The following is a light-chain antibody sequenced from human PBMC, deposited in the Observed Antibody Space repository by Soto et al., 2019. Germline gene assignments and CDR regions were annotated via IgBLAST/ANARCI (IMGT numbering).Light chain of an antibody. CDR3: QTWGTGIHVV. V-gene: IGLV4-69*01. Sequence: QLVLTQSPSASASLRASVKLTCNVSNGHSRDAIAWHQQQPEKGPRYLMKVNSDGSHIKGDGIPDRFSGSSSGAERYLTSSSRQFEDEAGYYCQTWGTGIHVVFGGGSKLTVL. J-gene: IGLJ2*01. CDR1: NGHSRDA. CDR2: VNSDGSH.